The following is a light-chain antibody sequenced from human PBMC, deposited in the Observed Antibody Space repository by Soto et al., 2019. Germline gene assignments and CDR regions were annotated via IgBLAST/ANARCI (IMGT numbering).Light chain of an antibody. CDR2: DVS. Sequence: QAVVTQPASVSGSPGQSITISCTGTSSDVGGYNYVSWYQQHPGKAPKLMIYDVSKRPSGVSNRFSGSKSGNTASLTISGLQAEDGADYYCGSYTSSSSVLFGGGTKLTVL. CDR3: GSYTSSSSVL. J-gene: IGLJ2*01. V-gene: IGLV2-14*01. CDR1: SSDVGGYNY.